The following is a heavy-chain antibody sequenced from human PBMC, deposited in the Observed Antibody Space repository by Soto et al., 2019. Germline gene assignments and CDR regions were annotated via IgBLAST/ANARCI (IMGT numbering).Heavy chain of an antibody. V-gene: IGHV3-30-3*01. D-gene: IGHD5-18*01. Sequence: GGFLRLSCAASGFTFSSYAMHWVRQAPGKGLEWVAVISYDGSNKYYADSVKGRFTISRDNSKNTLYLQMNSLRAEDTAVYYCARDSHTAMAPGAFDIWGQGTMVTVSS. CDR1: GFTFSSYA. CDR3: ARDSHTAMAPGAFDI. CDR2: ISYDGSNK. J-gene: IGHJ3*02.